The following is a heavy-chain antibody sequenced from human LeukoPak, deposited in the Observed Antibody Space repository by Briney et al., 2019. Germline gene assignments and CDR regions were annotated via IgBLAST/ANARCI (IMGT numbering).Heavy chain of an antibody. CDR1: GFIVSNNY. V-gene: IGHV3-53*05. J-gene: IGHJ6*02. Sequence: PGGSLRLSCAASGFIVSNNYMNWVRQAPGKGLEWIAVLYSGGSAYYADSVKGRFTISRDNSKNTLYLQIYSLRAEDTAIYYCARDSETETGWYYYGMDVWGQGTTVTVSS. CDR2: LYSGGSA. CDR3: ARDSETETGWYYYGMDV. D-gene: IGHD1-1*01.